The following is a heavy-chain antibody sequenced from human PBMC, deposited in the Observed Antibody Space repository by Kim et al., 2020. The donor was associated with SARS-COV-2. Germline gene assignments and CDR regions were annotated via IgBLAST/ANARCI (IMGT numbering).Heavy chain of an antibody. D-gene: IGHD3-9*01. CDR3: AKDKNLNYDILPGAFDI. V-gene: IGHV3-23*01. J-gene: IGHJ3*02. Sequence: GGSLRLSCAASGFTFSSYAMSWVRQAPGKGLEWVSAISGSGGSTYYADSVKGRFTISRDNSKNTLYLQMNSLRAEDTAVYYCAKDKNLNYDILPGAFDIWGQGTMVTVSS. CDR2: ISGSGGST. CDR1: GFTFSSYA.